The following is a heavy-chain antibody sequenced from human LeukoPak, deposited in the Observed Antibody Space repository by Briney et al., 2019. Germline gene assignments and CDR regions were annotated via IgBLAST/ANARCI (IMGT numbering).Heavy chain of an antibody. CDR2: MNEYLTTI. CDR3: AKDQIVVVPAAMYPYYYGMDV. V-gene: IGHV3-74*01. CDR1: GFPFNSFW. D-gene: IGHD2-2*01. J-gene: IGHJ6*04. Sequence: PGGSLRLSCAASGFPFNSFWMHWVRQAPGKGLVWVSDMNEYLTTIRYADSVKGRFTISRDNSKNTLYLQMNSLRAEDTAVYYCAKDQIVVVPAAMYPYYYGMDVWGKGTTVTVSS.